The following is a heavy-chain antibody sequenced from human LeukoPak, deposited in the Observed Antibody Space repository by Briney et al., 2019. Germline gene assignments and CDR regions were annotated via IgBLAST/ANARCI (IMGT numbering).Heavy chain of an antibody. Sequence: ASVKVSCKPSGYTFNTYGLTWVRQAPGQGLEWMGWISVETGNTKYAQNLQDRLTMTTDISTSTAYMELRSLRSDDTALYYCARARPPSVWGRKGLDYGAQEPLATVSS. D-gene: IGHD3-16*01. CDR2: ISVETGNT. CDR1: GYTFNTYG. J-gene: IGHJ4*02. CDR3: ARARPPSVWGRKGLDY. V-gene: IGHV1-18*01.